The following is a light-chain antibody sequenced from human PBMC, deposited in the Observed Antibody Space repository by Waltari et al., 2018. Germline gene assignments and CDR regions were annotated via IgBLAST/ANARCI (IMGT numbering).Light chain of an antibody. CDR2: AAS. CDR3: QQYYSYPWT. CDR1: QGISSY. J-gene: IGKJ1*01. V-gene: IGKV1-8*01. Sequence: AIRITQSPSSLSASTGDRVTITCRGSQGISSYLAWYQQKPGKAPKLLIYAASTLQSGVPSRCSGSGSGTDFTLTISCLQSEDFATYYCQQYYSYPWTFGQGTKVEIK.